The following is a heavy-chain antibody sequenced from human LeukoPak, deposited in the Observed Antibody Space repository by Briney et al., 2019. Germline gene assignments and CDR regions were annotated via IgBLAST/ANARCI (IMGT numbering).Heavy chain of an antibody. J-gene: IGHJ5*02. CDR1: GFTLSNRW. CDR2: IKQGGGEK. Sequence: GGSLRLSCEASGFTLSNRWMTWVRQAPGKGLEWVATIKQGGGEKVYVDSVRGRFTISEDSAKNSLYLQMNSLRADDTAVYYCARDPFDHWGQGTLVAVSS. CDR3: ARDPFDH. V-gene: IGHV3-7*01.